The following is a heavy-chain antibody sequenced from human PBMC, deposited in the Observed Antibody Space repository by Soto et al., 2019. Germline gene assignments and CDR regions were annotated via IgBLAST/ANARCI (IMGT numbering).Heavy chain of an antibody. J-gene: IGHJ4*02. CDR2: IDWDDDK. CDR1: GFSLSTSGMC. D-gene: IGHD3-3*01. V-gene: IGHV2-70*01. Sequence: SGPTLVNPTQTLTLTCTFSGFSLSTSGMCVSCIRQPPGKALEWLALIDWDDDKYYSTSLKTRLTISKDTSKNQVVLTMTNMDPVDTATYYCARSRLYYDFWSGPDYWGQGTLVTVSS. CDR3: ARSRLYYDFWSGPDY.